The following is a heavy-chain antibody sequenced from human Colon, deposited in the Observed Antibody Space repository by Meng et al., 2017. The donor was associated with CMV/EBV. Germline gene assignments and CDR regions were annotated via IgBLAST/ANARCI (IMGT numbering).Heavy chain of an antibody. D-gene: IGHD3/OR15-3a*01. CDR2: ISHEGSDD. J-gene: IGHJ5*02. CDR1: GFTLTNYG. CDR3: ARWTGWFDP. V-gene: IGHV3-30*03. Sequence: QVQLVESGGGVVQPGHALRLSCAASGFTLTNYGIHWVRQAPGKGLEWLALISHEGSDDFYADSVKGRFTMSRDNSKNTVHLQMNSLRPDDTAVYYCARWTGWFDPWGQGTLVTVSS.